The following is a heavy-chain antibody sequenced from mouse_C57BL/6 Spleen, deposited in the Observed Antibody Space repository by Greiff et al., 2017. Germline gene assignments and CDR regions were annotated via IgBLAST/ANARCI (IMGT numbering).Heavy chain of an antibody. D-gene: IGHD2-14*01. CDR1: GYTFTSYG. Sequence: QVQLKQSGAELARPGASVKLSCKASGYTFTSYGISWVKQRTGQGLEWIGEIYPRSGNTYYNEKFKGKATLTADKSSSTAYMELRSLTSEDSAVYFCARGGYPRDYWYFDVWGTGTTVTVSS. CDR3: ARGGYPRDYWYFDV. CDR2: IYPRSGNT. J-gene: IGHJ1*03. V-gene: IGHV1-81*01.